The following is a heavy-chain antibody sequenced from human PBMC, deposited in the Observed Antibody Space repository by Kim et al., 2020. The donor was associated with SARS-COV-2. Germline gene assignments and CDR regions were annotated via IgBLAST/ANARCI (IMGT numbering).Heavy chain of an antibody. J-gene: IGHJ4*02. D-gene: IGHD6-19*01. CDR3: ARGGYSSGWYYFDY. Sequence: PSLMSRVTTSVATSKNQFSLQLSPVTAADTAVYYCARGGYSSGWYYFDYWGQGTLVTVSS. V-gene: IGHV4-34*01.